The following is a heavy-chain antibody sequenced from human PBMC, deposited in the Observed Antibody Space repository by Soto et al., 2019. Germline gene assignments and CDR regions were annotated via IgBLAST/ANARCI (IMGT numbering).Heavy chain of an antibody. D-gene: IGHD2-2*01. Sequence: PSETLSLTCTVSGGSISSYYWSWIRQPPGKGLDWIGNIFYSGTSYYNPSLKSRVTISVDTSNNQFSLALSSVTAADTAVYYCARVPDRWGRGTLVTVSS. J-gene: IGHJ5*02. V-gene: IGHV4-59*12. CDR2: IFYSGTS. CDR1: GGSISSYY. CDR3: ARVPDR.